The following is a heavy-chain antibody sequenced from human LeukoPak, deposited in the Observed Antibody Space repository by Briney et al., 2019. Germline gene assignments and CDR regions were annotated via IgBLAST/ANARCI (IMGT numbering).Heavy chain of an antibody. Sequence: PGGSLRLSCAASGFTFSSYSMNWVRQAPGKGLEWVSSISSSSSYIYYADSVKGRFTISRDNSKNTLYLQMNSLRAEDTAVYYCARGPRAKTRGYYGSGSYDYWGQGTLATVSS. CDR3: ARGPRAKTRGYYGSGSYDY. D-gene: IGHD3-10*01. CDR1: GFTFSSYS. J-gene: IGHJ4*02. CDR2: ISSSSSYI. V-gene: IGHV3-21*01.